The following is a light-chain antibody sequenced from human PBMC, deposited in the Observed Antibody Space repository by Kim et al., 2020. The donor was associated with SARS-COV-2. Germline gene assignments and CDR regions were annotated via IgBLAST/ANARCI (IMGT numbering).Light chain of an antibody. V-gene: IGLV1-44*01. Sequence: GQRVTISCSGSSSNIGSNTVNWYQQRPGAAPKVLIYGNNQRPSGVPDRFSGSKSGTSASLAISGLQSEDEADYYCAAWDDSLNGVVFGGGTQLTVL. CDR3: AAWDDSLNGVV. CDR2: GNN. CDR1: SSNIGSNT. J-gene: IGLJ2*01.